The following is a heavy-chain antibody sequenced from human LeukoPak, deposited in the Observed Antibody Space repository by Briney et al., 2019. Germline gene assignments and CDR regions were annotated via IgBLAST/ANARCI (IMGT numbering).Heavy chain of an antibody. CDR3: ARAHDNVVDPVSALKY. J-gene: IGHJ4*02. CDR1: GGSISSYY. Sequence: SETLSLTCTVSGGSISSYYWSWIRQPPGKGLEWIGYIYYSGSTNYNPSLKSRVTISVDTSKNQFSLKLSSVTAADTAVYYCARAHDNVVDPVSALKYWGQGTLVTVSS. V-gene: IGHV4-59*01. CDR2: IYYSGST. D-gene: IGHD2-15*01.